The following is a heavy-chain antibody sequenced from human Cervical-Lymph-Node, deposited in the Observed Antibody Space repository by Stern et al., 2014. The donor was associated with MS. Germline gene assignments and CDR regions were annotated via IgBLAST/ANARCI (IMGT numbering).Heavy chain of an antibody. V-gene: IGHV3-49*05. J-gene: IGHJ4*02. D-gene: IGHD4-11*01. CDR2: IRSKAYGGTI. Sequence: EVQLVESGGDLVKPGRSLSLSCTTSGFTFGDYPMTWFRQAPGKGLEWVGLIRSKAYGGTIDYAASVKGRFNISRDDSKSAASLQMNSLKIEDTSLYYCARVVYTVTGYYFDYWGQGTLVTVSS. CDR1: GFTFGDYP. CDR3: ARVVYTVTGYYFDY.